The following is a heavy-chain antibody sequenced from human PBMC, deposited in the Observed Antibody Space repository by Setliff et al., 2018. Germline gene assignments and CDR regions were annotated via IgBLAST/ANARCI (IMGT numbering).Heavy chain of an antibody. CDR3: ATTPGGGWYGEYYFDY. CDR2: ISSSSSTI. Sequence: GGPLRLSCAASGFTFSSYSMNWVRQAPGKGLEWVSYISSSSSTIYYADSVKGRFTISRDNAKNSLYLQMNSLRAEDTAVYYCATTPGGGWYGEYYFDYWGQGTLVTAPQ. V-gene: IGHV3-48*01. D-gene: IGHD6-19*01. J-gene: IGHJ4*02. CDR1: GFTFSSYS.